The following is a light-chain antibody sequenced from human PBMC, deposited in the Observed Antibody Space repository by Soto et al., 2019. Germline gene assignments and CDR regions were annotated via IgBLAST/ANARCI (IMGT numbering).Light chain of an antibody. CDR1: SGNIASKY. CDR3: QSYDNYNVV. J-gene: IGLJ2*01. V-gene: IGLV6-57*04. CDR2: EYD. Sequence: NFMLTQPHSVSESPGKTVTISCTRSSGNIASKYVQWYQQRPGSAPSTVIYEYDERPSGVPDRFSGAIDSSSNSASLTISGLETEDEADYYCQSYDNYNVVFGGGTKLTVL.